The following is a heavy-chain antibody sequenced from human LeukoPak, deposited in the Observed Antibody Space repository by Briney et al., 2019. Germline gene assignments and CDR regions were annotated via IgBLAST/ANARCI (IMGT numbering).Heavy chain of an antibody. CDR1: GFTFSTYW. Sequence: GGSLRLSCAASGFTFSTYWMNWARQAPGKGLEWVADIKPDGSHVSYVDSVKGRFSISRDNAQNSLYLQVSSLRAEDTAIYYCAREGRLLGAFDVWGQGTMVTVSS. CDR3: AREGRLLGAFDV. V-gene: IGHV3-7*01. CDR2: IKPDGSHV. J-gene: IGHJ3*01. D-gene: IGHD2-15*01.